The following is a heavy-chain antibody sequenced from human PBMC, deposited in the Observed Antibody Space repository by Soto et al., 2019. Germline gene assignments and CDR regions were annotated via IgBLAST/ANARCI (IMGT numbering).Heavy chain of an antibody. CDR1: GNTFTYRY. D-gene: IGHD1-26*01. Sequence: QMQLVQSGAEVKKTGSSVTVSCKALGNTFTYRYLHWVRQAPGQALEWMGWITPFNGDVHYSQKFQERVPITRDRSINTAYMRMSGLRSEDTAMYYCACGGAGSGPFSWELPDHWGQGTLVTVSS. CDR3: ACGGAGSGPFSWELPDH. V-gene: IGHV1-45*02. CDR2: ITPFNGDV. J-gene: IGHJ4*02.